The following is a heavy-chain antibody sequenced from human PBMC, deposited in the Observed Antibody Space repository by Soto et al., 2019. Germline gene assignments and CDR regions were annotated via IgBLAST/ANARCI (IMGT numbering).Heavy chain of an antibody. CDR1: GGSISSYY. J-gene: IGHJ6*02. CDR3: AGGGATPVWYYYYGMDV. D-gene: IGHD3-16*01. Sequence: SETLSLTCTVSGGSISSYYWSWIRQPAGKGLEWIGRSYTSGSTNYNPSLKSRVTMSVDTYKNKFSLKLSSVTAADTAVYYCAGGGATPVWYYYYGMDVWGRGTTVTVSS. CDR2: SYTSGST. V-gene: IGHV4-4*07.